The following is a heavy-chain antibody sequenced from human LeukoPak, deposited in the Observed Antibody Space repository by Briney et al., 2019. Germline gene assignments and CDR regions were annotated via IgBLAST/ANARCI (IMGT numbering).Heavy chain of an antibody. CDR3: AREVEYVALAGDDAFDI. J-gene: IGHJ3*02. Sequence: ASVKVSCKASGGTFSSYAISWVRQAPGQGLEWMGGIIPIFGTANYAQKFQGRVTITADKSTSTAYMELSSLRSEDTAVYYCAREVEYVALAGDDAFDIWGQGTMVTVSS. D-gene: IGHD6-19*01. V-gene: IGHV1-69*06. CDR2: IIPIFGTA. CDR1: GGTFSSYA.